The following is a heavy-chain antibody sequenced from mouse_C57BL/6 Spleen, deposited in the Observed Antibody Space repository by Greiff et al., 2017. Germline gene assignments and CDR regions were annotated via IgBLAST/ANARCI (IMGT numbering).Heavy chain of an antibody. CDR3: ARGDDGKYGGFAY. J-gene: IGHJ3*01. CDR1: GYSITSGYY. CDR2: ISYDGSN. Sequence: EVKLQESGPGLVKPSQSLSLTCSVTGYSITSGYYWNWIRQFPGNKLEWMGYISYDGSNNYNPSLKNRFSITRETSKNQFFLKLNSVTTEDTARYYCARGDDGKYGGFAYWGQGTLVTAYA. V-gene: IGHV3-6*01. D-gene: IGHD2-1*01.